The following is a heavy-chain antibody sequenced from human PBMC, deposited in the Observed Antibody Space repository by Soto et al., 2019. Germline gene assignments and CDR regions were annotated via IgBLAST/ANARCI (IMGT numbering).Heavy chain of an antibody. CDR3: ARDALNYYGSGRSKNYYYYGMDV. CDR1: GFTVSSNY. Sequence: GGSLRLSCAASGFTVSSNYMSWVRQAPGKGLEWVSVIYSGGSTYYADSVKGRFTISRDNSKNTLYLQMNSLRAEDTAVYYCARDALNYYGSGRSKNYYYYGMDVWGQGTTVTVSS. D-gene: IGHD3-10*01. CDR2: IYSGGST. V-gene: IGHV3-66*01. J-gene: IGHJ6*02.